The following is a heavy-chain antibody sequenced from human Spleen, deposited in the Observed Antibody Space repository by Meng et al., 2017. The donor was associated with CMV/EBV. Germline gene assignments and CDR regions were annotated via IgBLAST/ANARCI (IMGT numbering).Heavy chain of an antibody. V-gene: IGHV3-30*02. Sequence: GESLKISCAASGFTFSSYGMHWVRQAPGKGLEWVAVIRYDGSNKYYADSVKGRFTISRDNSKNTLILQMNALRTEDTAVYYCARVYYDSTNYYFSFGYWGQGTLVTVSS. J-gene: IGHJ4*02. CDR2: IRYDGSNK. CDR3: ARVYYDSTNYYFSFGY. D-gene: IGHD3-22*01. CDR1: GFTFSSYG.